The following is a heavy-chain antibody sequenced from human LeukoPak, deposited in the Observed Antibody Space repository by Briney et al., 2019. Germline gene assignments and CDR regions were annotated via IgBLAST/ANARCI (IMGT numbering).Heavy chain of an antibody. V-gene: IGHV5-51*01. D-gene: IGHD6-13*01. Sequence: GESLKISCKGYGYSFTSYWIGWVRQMPGKGLEWMGIIYPGDSDTRYSPSFQGQVTISADKSISTAYLQWSSLKASDTAMYYCARLRYSSSWYPENYFDYWGQGTLVTVSS. CDR2: IYPGDSDT. J-gene: IGHJ4*02. CDR1: GYSFTSYW. CDR3: ARLRYSSSWYPENYFDY.